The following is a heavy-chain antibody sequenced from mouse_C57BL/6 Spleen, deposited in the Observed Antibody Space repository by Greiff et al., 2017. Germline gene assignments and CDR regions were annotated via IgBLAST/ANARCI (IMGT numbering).Heavy chain of an antibody. CDR3: ARPPPEAFAY. J-gene: IGHJ3*01. CDR1: GYTFTSYG. Sequence: QFQLQQSGAELARPGASVKLSCKASGYTFTSYGISWVKQRTGQGLEWIGEIYPRSGNTYYNEKFKGKATLTADKSSSTSYMELLSLTSEDSAVYFCARPPPEAFAYWGQGTLVTVSA. V-gene: IGHV1-81*01. CDR2: IYPRSGNT.